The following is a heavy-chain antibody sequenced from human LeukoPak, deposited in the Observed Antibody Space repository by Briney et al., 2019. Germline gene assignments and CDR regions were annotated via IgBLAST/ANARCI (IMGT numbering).Heavy chain of an antibody. CDR1: GYTFNSFG. CDR3: ARGNRGYSDH. V-gene: IGHV1-18*01. CDR2: ISGYDGNT. D-gene: IGHD2/OR15-2a*01. J-gene: IGHJ4*02. Sequence: GSVKVSCKTSGYTFNSFGITWVRQAPGQGLEWMGWISGYDGNTHSAQKFQGRVTMTTDTSTATGYMEVTSLRSDDTAVYFCARGNRGYSDHWGQGTLVTVSS.